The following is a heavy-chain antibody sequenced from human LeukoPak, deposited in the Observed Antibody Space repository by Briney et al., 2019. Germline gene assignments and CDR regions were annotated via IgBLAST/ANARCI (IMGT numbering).Heavy chain of an antibody. CDR3: ASLGGDYYDRGYYFDY. Sequence: PSETLSLTCTVSGGSISSYYRSWIRQPPGKGLEWIGYIDYSGSTNYNPSLKSRVTISVDTSKNQFSLKLSSVTAADTAVYYCASLGGDYYDRGYYFDYWGQGTLVTVSS. CDR1: GGSISSYY. J-gene: IGHJ4*02. CDR2: IDYSGST. D-gene: IGHD3-22*01. V-gene: IGHV4-59*01.